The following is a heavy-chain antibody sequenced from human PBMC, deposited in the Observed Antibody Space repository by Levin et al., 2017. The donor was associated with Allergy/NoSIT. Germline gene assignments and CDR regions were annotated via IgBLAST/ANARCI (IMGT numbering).Heavy chain of an antibody. Sequence: GESLKISCQASGYSFTSFWFGWVRQRPGKGLEWMGLIFPSDSDTRVSPSFQGQIIMSVDKSISTAYLQWSSLKASDTAMYYCAGRDSDGSNSVDYWGQGTLVTVSP. V-gene: IGHV5-51*01. CDR3: AGRDSDGSNSVDY. CDR2: IFPSDSDT. CDR1: GYSFTSFW. D-gene: IGHD4-23*01. J-gene: IGHJ4*02.